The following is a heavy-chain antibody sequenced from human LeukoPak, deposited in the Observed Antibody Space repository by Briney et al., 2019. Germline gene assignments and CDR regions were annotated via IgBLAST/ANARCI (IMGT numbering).Heavy chain of an antibody. CDR3: VRGVGVSRFNYFDP. CDR2: IWYDASSK. V-gene: IGHV3-33*01. CDR1: GFTFSSFG. D-gene: IGHD5-24*01. J-gene: IGHJ5*02. Sequence: GRSLTLSCAASGFTFSSFGMHWVRQAPGRGMEWLAVIWYDASSKYYADSVKGRFTISRDNSKNTLYLQMNSLRDDDTAVYYCVRGVGVSRFNYFDPWGQGTLVTVSS.